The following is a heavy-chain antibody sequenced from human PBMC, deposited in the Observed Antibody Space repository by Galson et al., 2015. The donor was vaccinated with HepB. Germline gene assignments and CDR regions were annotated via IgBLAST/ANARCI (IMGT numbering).Heavy chain of an antibody. CDR1: GYTFTTYG. CDR3: ARDQRYYGSGETFDY. CDR2: ISPHNDDT. J-gene: IGHJ4*02. V-gene: IGHV1-18*01. Sequence: SVKVSCKASGYTFTTYGIIWVRQAPGQGLEWMGWISPHNDDTNYVQKFQGRVTMTTDTSTSTAYLELRSLRSDDTAVYYCARDQRYYGSGETFDYWGQGTLVTVSS. D-gene: IGHD3-10*01.